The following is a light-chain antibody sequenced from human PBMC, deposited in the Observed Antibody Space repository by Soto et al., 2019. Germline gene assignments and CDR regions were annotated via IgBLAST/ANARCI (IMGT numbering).Light chain of an antibody. V-gene: IGLV2-14*01. CDR2: DVT. J-gene: IGLJ2*01. Sequence: SVLTQPASVSGSPGQSITISCTGTSSDIGDYDYVSWYQHLPGKAPKLLIFDVTHRPSGVSDRFSGSKSGNTASLTISGVRPEDEADYYCCSYTDIALDVVFGGGTKLTVL. CDR3: CSYTDIALDVV. CDR1: SSDIGDYDY.